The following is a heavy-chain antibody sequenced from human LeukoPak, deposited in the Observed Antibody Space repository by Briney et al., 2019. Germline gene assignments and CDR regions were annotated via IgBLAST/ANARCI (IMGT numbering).Heavy chain of an antibody. CDR1: GFTFSSYS. CDR3: ARGRDPIDY. V-gene: IGHV3-21*06. Sequence: GGSLRLSCAASGFTFSSYSMNWVRQAPGKGLEWVSSISSSSSGTYYADSVKGRFTISRDNAKNSLYLQMNSLRAEDTAVYYCARGRDPIDYWGQGTLATVSS. CDR2: ISSSSSGT. J-gene: IGHJ4*02.